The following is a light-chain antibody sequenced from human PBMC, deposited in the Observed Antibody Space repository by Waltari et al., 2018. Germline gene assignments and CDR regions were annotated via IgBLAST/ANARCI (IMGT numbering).Light chain of an antibody. Sequence: EVLMTQSPATVSVSPGQGATLSCWARQSVRYNVAWFQQKPVQAPRLLIYGASTRATGIPARFSGSGAGTDFSLTISGLQSEDFAVYYCQQYSDGYTFGQGTKLEIK. CDR1: QSVRYN. CDR3: QQYSDGYT. V-gene: IGKV3D-15*01. J-gene: IGKJ2*01. CDR2: GAS.